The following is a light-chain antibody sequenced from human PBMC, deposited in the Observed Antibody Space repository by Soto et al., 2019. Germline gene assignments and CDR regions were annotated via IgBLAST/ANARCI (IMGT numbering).Light chain of an antibody. CDR2: EVS. CDR3: CSWTSSSTYV. Sequence: QSLLTQPPSVSGSPGQSFAISCTGTSIDVGSYDRVSWYQQPPGTPPKLIISEVSNRPSGVPDRFSGSKSGNTASLTISGLQAEDEADYYCCSWTSSSTYVFGTGTKVTVL. J-gene: IGLJ1*01. CDR1: SIDVGSYDR. V-gene: IGLV2-18*02.